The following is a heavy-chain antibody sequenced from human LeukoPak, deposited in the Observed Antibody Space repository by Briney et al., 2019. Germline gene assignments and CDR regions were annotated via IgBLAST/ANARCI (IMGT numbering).Heavy chain of an antibody. V-gene: IGHV1-69*13. J-gene: IGHJ4*02. CDR2: IIPVFGSA. CDR3: ASTSHHDYDSSGYYGGWNY. Sequence: EASVKVSCKASGDTFSSYTINWVRQAPGQGLEWMGGIIPVFGSAVYAQKFQGRVTITADESTSTAYMGLSSLRSEDTAVYYCASTSHHDYDSSGYYGGWNYWGQGTLVTVSS. D-gene: IGHD3-22*01. CDR1: GDTFSSYT.